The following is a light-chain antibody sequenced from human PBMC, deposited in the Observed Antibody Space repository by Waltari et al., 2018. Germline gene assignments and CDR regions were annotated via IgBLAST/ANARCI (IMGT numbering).Light chain of an antibody. Sequence: SYVLPQPPSMSVPPGETASISCGGYNIETKSVHWYQPRPGQAPVLVMYYDSDRPSGIPDGLSGSNTGDTATLTMSRIEAGDEADYYCQVWDSSSDHPWVFGGGTKLTVL. CDR1: NIETKS. CDR2: YDS. V-gene: IGLV3-21*04. J-gene: IGLJ3*02. CDR3: QVWDSSSDHPWV.